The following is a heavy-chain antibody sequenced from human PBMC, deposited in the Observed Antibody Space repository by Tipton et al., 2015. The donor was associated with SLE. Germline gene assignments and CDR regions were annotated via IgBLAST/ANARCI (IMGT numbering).Heavy chain of an antibody. CDR1: GGSFSGYY. CDR2: TNDSGST. V-gene: IGHV4-34*01. J-gene: IGHJ6*02. CDR3: ARVNVDYYGMDV. D-gene: IGHD2-21*01. Sequence: LRLSCAVYGGSFSGYYWNWIRQPPGKGLDWIGETNDSGSTNYNPSLKSRVTISVDTSKNQFSLKLSSVTAADTAVYYCARVNVDYYGMDVWGQGTTVTVSS.